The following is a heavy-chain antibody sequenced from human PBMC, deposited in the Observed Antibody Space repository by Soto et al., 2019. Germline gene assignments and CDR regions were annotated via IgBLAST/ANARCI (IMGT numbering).Heavy chain of an antibody. CDR1: GFTFSYSS. D-gene: IGHD2-8*01. CDR2: IDYNSNYM. Sequence: GGSLRLSCAASGFTFSYSSMAWVRQAPGKGLEWVSSIDYNSNYMFHADSVRGRFTISRDNARNSLYLQMHSLRAEDTAVYYCAREGSCANYVCLPDYWGQGTLVTVSS. V-gene: IGHV3-21*01. CDR3: AREGSCANYVCLPDY. J-gene: IGHJ4*02.